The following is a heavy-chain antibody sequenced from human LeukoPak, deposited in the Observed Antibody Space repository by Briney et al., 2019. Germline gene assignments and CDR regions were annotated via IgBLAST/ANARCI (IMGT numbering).Heavy chain of an antibody. V-gene: IGHV1-2*06. D-gene: IGHD3-16*01. CDR3: ARAYTSPNGPY. CDR1: GYTFTDYY. Sequence: ASVKVSCKASGYTFTDYYIHWVRQAPGQGLEWMGRINPNSSGTNYAQKFQGRVTMTRDTSISTAYMELNRLRSDDTAVYYCARAYTSPNGPYWGQGTLVTVSS. J-gene: IGHJ4*02. CDR2: INPNSSGT.